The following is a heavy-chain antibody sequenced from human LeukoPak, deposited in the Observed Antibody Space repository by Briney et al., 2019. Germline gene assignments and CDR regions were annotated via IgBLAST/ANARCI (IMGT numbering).Heavy chain of an antibody. D-gene: IGHD3-22*01. CDR1: GFTFDDYG. CDR2: INWNGGST. J-gene: IGHJ3*02. CDR3: ARGGGYYDSSGYHDAFDI. Sequence: PGGSLRLSCAASGFTFDDYGMSWVRQAPGKGLEWVSGINWNGGSTGYADSVKGRFTISGDNAKNSLYLQMNSLRAEDTAFYYCARGGGYYDSSGYHDAFDIWGQGTMVTVSS. V-gene: IGHV3-20*04.